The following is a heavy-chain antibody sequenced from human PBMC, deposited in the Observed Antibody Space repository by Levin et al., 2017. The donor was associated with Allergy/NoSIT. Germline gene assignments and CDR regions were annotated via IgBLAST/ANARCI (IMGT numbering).Heavy chain of an antibody. V-gene: IGHV4-4*02. D-gene: IGHD6-13*01. J-gene: IGHJ4*02. CDR1: GGSIRSSNW. CDR2: IYHSGST. CDR3: ARHDPGIAAAGYFDY. Sequence: SCAVSGGSIRSSNWWSWVRQPPGKGLEWIGEIYHSGSTNYNPSLKSRVTISVDKSKNQFSLKLSSVTAADTAVYYCARHDPGIAAAGYFDYWGQGTLVTVSS.